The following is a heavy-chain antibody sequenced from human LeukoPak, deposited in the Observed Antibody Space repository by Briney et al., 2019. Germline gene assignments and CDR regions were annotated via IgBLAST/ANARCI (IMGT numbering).Heavy chain of an antibody. V-gene: IGHV1-2*02. D-gene: IGHD4-17*01. CDR2: INPNSGGT. CDR1: GYTFTSYD. Sequence: ASVKVSCKASGYTFTSYDINWVRQATGQGLEWMGWINPNSGGTNYAQKFQGRVTMTRDTSISTAYMELSRLRSDDTAVYYCARDYPTTVSPGFDYWGQGTLVTVSS. J-gene: IGHJ4*02. CDR3: ARDYPTTVSPGFDY.